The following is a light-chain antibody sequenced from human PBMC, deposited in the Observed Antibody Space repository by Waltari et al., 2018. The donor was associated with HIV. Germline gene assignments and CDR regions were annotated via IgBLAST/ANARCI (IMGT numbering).Light chain of an antibody. V-gene: IGKV3-15*01. CDR1: QSGGSN. CDR3: QQDEIWPPAET. CDR2: GAS. J-gene: IGKJ1*01. Sequence: DIVITHTPPHPPAAPGERVTLSCRASQSGGSNLAWYQQRPGQAPRLLIYGASTRATGIPARFRGSGSGTEFTLTISSLQSEDFAVYYCQQDEIWPPAETFGQGTKVEIK.